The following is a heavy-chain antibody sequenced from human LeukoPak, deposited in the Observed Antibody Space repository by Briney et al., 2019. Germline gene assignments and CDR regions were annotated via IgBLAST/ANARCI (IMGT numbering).Heavy chain of an antibody. CDR3: ARAYYGSGSYYNAAWFDP. Sequence: SETLSLTCTVSSVSISSYYWSWIRQPAGKGLEWVGHIFTSGNTNYNPSLKSRVTMSVDTSKNQFSLKVSSVTAADTAVYYCARAYYGSGSYYNAAWFDPWGQGTLVTVSS. J-gene: IGHJ5*02. D-gene: IGHD3-10*01. CDR1: SVSISSYY. CDR2: IFTSGNT. V-gene: IGHV4-4*07.